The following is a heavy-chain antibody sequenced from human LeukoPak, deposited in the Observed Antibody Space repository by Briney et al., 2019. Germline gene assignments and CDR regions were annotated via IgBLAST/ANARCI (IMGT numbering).Heavy chain of an antibody. J-gene: IGHJ4*02. CDR1: GGSISCYY. CDR2: IYYSGST. CDR3: AREVRGVISYYFDY. V-gene: IGHV4-59*12. D-gene: IGHD3-10*01. Sequence: PSETLSLTCTVSGGSISCYYWSWIRQPPGKGLEWIGYIYYSGSTNYNPSLKSRVTISVDTSKNQFSLKLSSVTAADTAVYYCAREVRGVISYYFDYWGQGTLVTVSS.